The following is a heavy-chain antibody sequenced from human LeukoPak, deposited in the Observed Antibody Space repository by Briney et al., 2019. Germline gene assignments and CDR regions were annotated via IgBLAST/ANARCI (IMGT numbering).Heavy chain of an antibody. Sequence: PSETLSLTCTVSGGSIISYYWSWVRQPPGKGLEWIGYIYYSGSTNYNPSLKSRVTISFETSKNQSSLKLSSVTAADTAVYYCARVDDYGDYRFDYWGQGTLVTVSS. D-gene: IGHD4-17*01. CDR2: IYYSGST. J-gene: IGHJ4*02. V-gene: IGHV4-59*01. CDR1: GGSIISYY. CDR3: ARVDDYGDYRFDY.